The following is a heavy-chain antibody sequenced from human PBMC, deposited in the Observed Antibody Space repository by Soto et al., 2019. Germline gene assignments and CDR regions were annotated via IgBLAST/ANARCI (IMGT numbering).Heavy chain of an antibody. D-gene: IGHD3-22*01. CDR3: VRTSGYYKVFDL. V-gene: IGHV3-13*05. Sequence: PGGSLRLSCAASGFIFRSYNMHWVRQIPGKGLEWVSGIGPAGDPSYQGSVKGRFTISRENAKNSLYLQLNNLRPGDTAVYFCVRTSGYYKVFDLWGQGTRVTVSS. J-gene: IGHJ1*01. CDR1: GFIFRSYN. CDR2: IGPAGDP.